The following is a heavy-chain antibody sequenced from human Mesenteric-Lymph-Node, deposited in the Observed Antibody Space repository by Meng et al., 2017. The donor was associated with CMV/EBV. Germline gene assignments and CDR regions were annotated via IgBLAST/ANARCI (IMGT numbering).Heavy chain of an antibody. V-gene: IGHV1-2*02. CDR3: ARSASSIAARRFFDY. D-gene: IGHD6-6*01. CDR2: INPNSGGT. J-gene: IGHJ4*02. CDR1: GYTFTGYY. Sequence: ASVKVSCKASGYTFTGYYMHWVRQAPGQGLEWMGWINPNSGGTNYAQKFQGRVTMTRDTSISTAYMEVSRLRSDDTAVYYCARSASSIAARRFFDYWGQGTLDTVSS.